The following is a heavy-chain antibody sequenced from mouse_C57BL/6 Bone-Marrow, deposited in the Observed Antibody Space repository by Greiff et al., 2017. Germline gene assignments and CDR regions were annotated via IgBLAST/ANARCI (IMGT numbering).Heavy chain of an antibody. V-gene: IGHV1-82*01. D-gene: IGHD1-2*01. CDR2: IYPGDGDT. CDR3: ASEGILRPGV. CDR1: GYAFSSSW. J-gene: IGHJ1*03. Sequence: QVQLQQSGPELVKPGASVKISCKASGYAFSSSWMNWVKQRPGKGLEWIGRIYPGDGDTNYNGKFKGKATLTADKAYSTAYMQLSSLTSEDSAVYFCASEGILRPGVWGTGTTVTVSS.